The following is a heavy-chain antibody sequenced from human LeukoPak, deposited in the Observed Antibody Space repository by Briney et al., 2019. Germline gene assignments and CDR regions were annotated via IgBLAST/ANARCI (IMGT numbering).Heavy chain of an antibody. CDR1: GGTLSTHA. J-gene: IGHJ5*02. D-gene: IGHD5-18*01. CDR3: ATGRVSDTTLVSWFDT. V-gene: IGHV1-69*05. CDR2: IILISPTV. Sequence: SVKVSCKASGGTLSTHAVSWMRQAPGQGLEWMGGIILISPTVNYAQKFQDRVTITMDHYTTYMELSSLRSDDTAVYYCATGRVSDTTLVSWFDTWGQGTLVTVSS.